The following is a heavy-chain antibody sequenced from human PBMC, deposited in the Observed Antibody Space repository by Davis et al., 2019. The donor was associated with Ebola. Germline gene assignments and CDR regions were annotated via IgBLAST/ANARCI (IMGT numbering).Heavy chain of an antibody. Sequence: SLKISCAASGFTFSSYGMHWVRQAPGKGLEWVAVISYDGRNKYYADSVKGRFTISRDNSKNTLYLQMNSLRAEDTAVYYCAKDYLDYWGQGTLVTVSS. V-gene: IGHV3-30*18. J-gene: IGHJ4*02. CDR1: GFTFSSYG. CDR2: ISYDGRNK. CDR3: AKDYLDY.